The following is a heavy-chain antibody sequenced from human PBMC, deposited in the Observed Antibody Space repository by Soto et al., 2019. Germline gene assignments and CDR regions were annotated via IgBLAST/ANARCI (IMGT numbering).Heavy chain of an antibody. V-gene: IGHV3-48*01. CDR2: ISSSSGTI. CDR1: GFTFSSYS. Sequence: EVQLVESGGGLVQPGGSLRLSCAASGFTFSSYSMNWVRQAPGKGLEWVSYISSSSGTIYYGDSVKGRFTISRDNPKNSLYLQMNSLRAAGTAVYYCASGTSEDTFDIWGQGTMVTVSS. J-gene: IGHJ3*02. CDR3: ASGTSEDTFDI. D-gene: IGHD6-13*01.